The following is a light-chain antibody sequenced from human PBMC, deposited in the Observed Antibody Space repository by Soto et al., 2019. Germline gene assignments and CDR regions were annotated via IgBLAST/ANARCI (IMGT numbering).Light chain of an antibody. CDR3: QQYGSSPRT. CDR1: QSVSSSY. J-gene: IGKJ1*01. Sequence: EIVLTQSPGTLSLSPGGRATLSCRASQSVSSSYLAWYQQKPGQAPRLLIYDTSIRATGVPARFSGSRSGAEFTLTSSRLEPEDFAVYYCQQYGSSPRTFGQGTKVDIK. CDR2: DTS. V-gene: IGKV3-20*01.